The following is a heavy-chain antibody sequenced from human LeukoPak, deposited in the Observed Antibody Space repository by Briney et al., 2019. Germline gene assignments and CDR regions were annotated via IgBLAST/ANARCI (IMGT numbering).Heavy chain of an antibody. Sequence: GGSLRLSCAASGFTASSNYMSWVRQAPGKGLEWVSVIYSGGSTYYADSVKGRFTISRDNSKNTLYLQMNSLRAEDTAVYYCATLSYASGWPPGDYWGQGTLVTVSS. J-gene: IGHJ4*02. D-gene: IGHD6-19*01. V-gene: IGHV3-66*01. CDR3: ATLSYASGWPPGDY. CDR1: GFTASSNY. CDR2: IYSGGST.